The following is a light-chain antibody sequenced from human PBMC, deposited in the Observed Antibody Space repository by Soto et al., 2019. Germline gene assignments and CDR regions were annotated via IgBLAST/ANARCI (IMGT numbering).Light chain of an antibody. CDR2: KAS. J-gene: IGKJ1*01. CDR3: QHYNSYSEA. CDR1: QSISSW. V-gene: IGKV1-5*03. Sequence: DIQMTQSPSPLSASVGDRVTITCQASQSISSWLAWYQQKPGKAPKPLIYKASTLKSGVPSRFSGSGSGTECTLTISSLQPDDFATYYCQHYNSYSEAFGQGTKVDIK.